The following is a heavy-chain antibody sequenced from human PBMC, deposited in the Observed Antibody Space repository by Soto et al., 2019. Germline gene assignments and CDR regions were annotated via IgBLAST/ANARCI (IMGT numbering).Heavy chain of an antibody. CDR3: AATKIFGVVIISGYYGTDV. J-gene: IGHJ6*02. D-gene: IGHD3-3*01. V-gene: IGHV1-69*06. Sequence: YSVQVSCKASGGPFSSYAISWVRQAPGQGHEWMGGIIPIFGTANYAQKFQGRVTITADKSTSTAYMELSSLRSEDTAVYYYAATKIFGVVIISGYYGTDVWCQGNMVTVFS. CDR1: GGPFSSYA. CDR2: IIPIFGTA.